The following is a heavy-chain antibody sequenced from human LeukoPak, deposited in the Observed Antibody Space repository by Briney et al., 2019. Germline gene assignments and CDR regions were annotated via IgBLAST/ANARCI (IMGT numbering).Heavy chain of an antibody. V-gene: IGHV3-33*08. CDR3: ARDSGIAVAPAN. J-gene: IGHJ4*02. CDR1: GHTFSSYA. Sequence: TGGSLRLSCAASGHTFSSYARHRVRQPPGKGLEWVAIIWYDGSNKYYADSVKGRFTISRDNSKNTLFLQMNSLRAEDTAVYYCARDSGIAVAPANWGQGTLVTVSS. CDR2: IWYDGSNK. D-gene: IGHD6-19*01.